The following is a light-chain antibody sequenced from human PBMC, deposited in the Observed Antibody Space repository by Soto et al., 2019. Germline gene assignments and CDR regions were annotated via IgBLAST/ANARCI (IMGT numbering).Light chain of an antibody. J-gene: IGKJ4*01. V-gene: IGKV3-11*01. CDR2: DAS. Sequence: EIVLTQSPATLSLSPGERAILSCRASQSVSSYLAWYQQKPGQAPRLLIYDASNRATGIPARFSGSGSGTDFTLTISSLEPEDFAVYYCQQRSNWPSATFGGGTKVEIK. CDR3: QQRSNWPSAT. CDR1: QSVSSY.